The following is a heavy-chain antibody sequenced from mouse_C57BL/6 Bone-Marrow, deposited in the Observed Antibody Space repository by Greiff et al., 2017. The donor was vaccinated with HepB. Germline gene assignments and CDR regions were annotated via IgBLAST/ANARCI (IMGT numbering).Heavy chain of an antibody. CDR1: GFTFSEYY. J-gene: IGHJ4*01. CDR3: ARRPLTTATDH. CDR2: ISNGGGST. D-gene: IGHD1-2*01. Sequence: EVMLVESGGGLVQPGGSLQLCCGTSGFTFSEYYMYGVRQIKKKRLEWVAYISNGGGSTNYPDTVKGRFTISRDKAKNTLYLQMSRLKSEDTASYYCARRPLTTATDHSAQLTSSTDSS. V-gene: IGHV5-12*02.